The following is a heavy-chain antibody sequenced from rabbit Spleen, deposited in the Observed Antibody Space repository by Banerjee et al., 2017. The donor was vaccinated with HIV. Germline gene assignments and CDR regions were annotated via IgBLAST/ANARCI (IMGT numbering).Heavy chain of an antibody. CDR3: ARDTASSFSSYGMDL. D-gene: IGHD8-1*01. CDR2: IAGSSSGFT. Sequence: QSLEESGGDLVKPGASLTLTCTASGFSFSSSDYICWVRQAPGKGLEWISCIAGSSSGFTYSATWAKGRSTFSKTSSTTVTLQMTTLTAADTATYFCARDTASSFSSYGMDLWGQGTLVTVS. J-gene: IGHJ6*01. CDR1: GFSFSSSDY. V-gene: IGHV1S40*01.